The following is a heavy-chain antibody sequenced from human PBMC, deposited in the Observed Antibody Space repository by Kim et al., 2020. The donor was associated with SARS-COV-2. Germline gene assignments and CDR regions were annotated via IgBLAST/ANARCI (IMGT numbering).Heavy chain of an antibody. CDR3: ARDLWQQGGRDV. CDR2: T. Sequence: TYYAKSGEDRFTISKDNTKSTLYLQMNSLRAEDTAVYYCARDLWQQGGRDVWGEGTTVTVSS. D-gene: IGHD6-13*01. V-gene: IGHV3-66*01. J-gene: IGHJ6*04.